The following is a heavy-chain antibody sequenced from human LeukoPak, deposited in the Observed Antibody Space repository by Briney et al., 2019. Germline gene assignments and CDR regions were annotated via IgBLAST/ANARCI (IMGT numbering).Heavy chain of an antibody. V-gene: IGHV1-2*02. CDR1: GYTFTGYY. CDR2: INPNSGGT. J-gene: IGHJ6*02. Sequence: ASVKVSCKASGYTFTGYYMHWVRQAPGQGLEWMGWINPNSGGTNYAQKFQGRVTMTRDTSISTAYMELSRLRSDDTAVYYCARESQSIVVVVAATTLYGMDVRGQGTTVTVSS. CDR3: ARESQSIVVVVAATTLYGMDV. D-gene: IGHD2-15*01.